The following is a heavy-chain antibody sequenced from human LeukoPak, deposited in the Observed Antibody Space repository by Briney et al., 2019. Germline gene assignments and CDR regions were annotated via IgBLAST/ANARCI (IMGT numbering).Heavy chain of an antibody. D-gene: IGHD5-18*01. CDR2: ISAYNGNT. Sequence: ASVKVSCKASGYTFTSYGISWVRQAPGQGLEWMGWISAYNGNTNYAQKLQGRVTMTTDTSTSTAYMEPRSLRSDDTAVYYCARNSVGYSYLNYYFDYWGQGTLVTVSS. J-gene: IGHJ4*02. CDR3: ARNSVGYSYLNYYFDY. V-gene: IGHV1-18*01. CDR1: GYTFTSYG.